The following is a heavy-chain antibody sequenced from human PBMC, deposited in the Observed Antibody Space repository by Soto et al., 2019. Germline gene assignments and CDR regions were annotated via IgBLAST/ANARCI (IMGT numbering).Heavy chain of an antibody. J-gene: IGHJ2*01. CDR2: IWYDGSNK. V-gene: IGHV3-33*01. CDR1: GFTFSSYG. CDR3: ARVSGYSGYEPHWYFDL. Sequence: QVQLVESGGGVVQPGRSLRLSCAASGFTFSSYGMHWVRQAPGKGLEWVAVIWYDGSNKYYADSVKGRFTISRDNSXNXRYRQMNSLRAEDTAVYYCARVSGYSGYEPHWYFDLWGRGTLVTVSS. D-gene: IGHD5-12*01.